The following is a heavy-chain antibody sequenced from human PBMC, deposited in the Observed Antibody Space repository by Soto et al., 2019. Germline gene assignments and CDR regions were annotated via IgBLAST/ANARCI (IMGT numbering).Heavy chain of an antibody. CDR3: ATWHEREHAYDV. V-gene: IGHV3-53*01. Sequence: DVQLVESGGGLMQPGESLRLSCAASGLTVSGKKYVAWVRQAPGKRLGWVSALYDVDGSFYADSVKGRFTTSSDSSKTTVYLQMNGLRLDDTAVYYCATWHEREHAYDVWGQGTTVTVSS. CDR2: LYDVDGS. CDR1: GLTVSGKKY. D-gene: IGHD1-1*01. J-gene: IGHJ3*01.